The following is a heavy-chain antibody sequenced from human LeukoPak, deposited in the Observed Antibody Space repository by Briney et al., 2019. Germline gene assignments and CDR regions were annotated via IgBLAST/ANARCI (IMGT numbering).Heavy chain of an antibody. J-gene: IGHJ4*02. V-gene: IGHV3-15*01. CDR1: GFTFSNAW. CDR3: TNPTPYYYGSGNFDY. D-gene: IGHD3-10*01. CDR2: IKSKTDGGTT. Sequence: SGGSLRLSCAASGFTFSNAWMSWVRQAPGKGLEWVGRIKSKTDGGTTDYAAPVKGRFTISRDDSKNTLYLQMNSLKTEDTAVYYCTNPTPYYYGSGNFDYWGQGTLVTVSS.